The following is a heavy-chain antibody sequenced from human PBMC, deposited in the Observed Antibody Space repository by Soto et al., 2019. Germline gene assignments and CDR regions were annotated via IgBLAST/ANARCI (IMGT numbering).Heavy chain of an antibody. CDR2: ISSSSSTI. CDR3: ARDPYCSGGSCQNYYFDY. CDR1: GFTFSSYS. Sequence: GGSLRLSCAASGFTFSSYSMNWVRQAPGKGLEWVSYISSSSSTIYYADSVKGRFTISRDNAKNSLYLQMNSLRDEDTAVYYCARDPYCSGGSCQNYYFDYWGQGTLVTVS. V-gene: IGHV3-48*02. D-gene: IGHD2-15*01. J-gene: IGHJ4*02.